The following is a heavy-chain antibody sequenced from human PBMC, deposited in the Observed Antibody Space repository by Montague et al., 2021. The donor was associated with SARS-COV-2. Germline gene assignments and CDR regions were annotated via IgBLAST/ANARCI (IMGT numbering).Heavy chain of an antibody. CDR2: VSHTGST. CDR3: ARFRIWNHLRGMDV. V-gene: IGHV4-59*12. Sequence: SETLSLTCTVSGGSFRPSYCTCIRQTPGQGLEWIGYVSHTGSTNYNPSLQSRVSMFVDSSKSQFSLELSSVTAADTAIYYCARFRIWNHLRGMDVWGQGTTVSVSS. CDR1: GGSFRPSY. D-gene: IGHD2-15*01. J-gene: IGHJ6*02.